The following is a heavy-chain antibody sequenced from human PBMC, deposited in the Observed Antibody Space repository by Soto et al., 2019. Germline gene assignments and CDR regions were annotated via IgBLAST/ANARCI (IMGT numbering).Heavy chain of an antibody. CDR1: GGSISSYY. V-gene: IGHV4-59*01. J-gene: IGHJ4*02. D-gene: IGHD3-22*01. Sequence: QVQLQESGPGLVKPSETLSLTCTVSGGSISSYYWSWIRQPPGKGLEWIGYIYYSGSTIYNPSLKCRVTISVDTSKNHFSLKLSSVTAADTAVYYCARESGYTMNLDYWGQGTLVTVSS. CDR2: IYYSGST. CDR3: ARESGYTMNLDY.